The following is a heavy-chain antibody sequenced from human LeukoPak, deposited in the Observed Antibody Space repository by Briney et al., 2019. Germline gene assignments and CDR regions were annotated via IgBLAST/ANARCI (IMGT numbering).Heavy chain of an antibody. V-gene: IGHV3-23*01. J-gene: IGHJ3*02. D-gene: IGHD6-13*01. CDR2: ISGSGVST. CDR1: GFTFSSYA. Sequence: GGSLRLSCAASGFTFSSYAMSWVRQAPGKGLEWVSAISGSGVSTYYADSVKGRFTISRDNSKNTLYLQMNSLRAEDTAVYYCAKDRRAAAVRGVAFDIWGQGTMVTVSS. CDR3: AKDRRAAAVRGVAFDI.